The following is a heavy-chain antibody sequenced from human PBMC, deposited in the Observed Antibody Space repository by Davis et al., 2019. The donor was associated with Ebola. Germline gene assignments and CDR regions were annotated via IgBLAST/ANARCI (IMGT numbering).Heavy chain of an antibody. Sequence: GESLKISCAASGFTFSGSAMHWVRQAPGKGLVWVSRINSDGSSTSYADSVKGRFTISRDNAKNSLYLQMNSLRAEDTALYYCAKDSSSSHYYYYGMDVWGQGTTVTVSS. CDR1: GFTFSGSA. J-gene: IGHJ6*02. CDR3: AKDSSSSHYYYYGMDV. CDR2: INSDGSST. D-gene: IGHD6-6*01. V-gene: IGHV3-74*01.